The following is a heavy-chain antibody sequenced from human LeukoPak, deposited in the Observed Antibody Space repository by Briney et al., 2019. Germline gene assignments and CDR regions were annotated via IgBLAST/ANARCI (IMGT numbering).Heavy chain of an antibody. D-gene: IGHD1-14*01. CDR2: IKQDGSEK. V-gene: IGHV3-7*01. Sequence: GGSLRLSCAASGFTFSSYDIHWVRQAPGKGLEWVANIKQDGSEKYYVDSVKGRFTISRDNAKNSLYLQMNSLTAEDTAVYYCARARLAGDAFDIWGQGTMVTVSS. CDR1: GFTFSSYD. J-gene: IGHJ3*02. CDR3: ARARLAGDAFDI.